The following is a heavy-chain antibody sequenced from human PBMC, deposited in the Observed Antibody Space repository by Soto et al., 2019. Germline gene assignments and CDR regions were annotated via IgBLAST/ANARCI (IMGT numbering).Heavy chain of an antibody. D-gene: IGHD3-3*01. CDR2: IYYSGST. Sequence: SETLSLTCTVSGGSISSGGYYWSWIRQHPGKGLEWIGYIYYSGSTYYNPSLKSRVTISVDTSKNQFSLKLSSVTAADTAVYYCARENFGVVPPSPSTPGYPWGQGTLVTV. CDR1: GGSISSGGYY. V-gene: IGHV4-31*03. J-gene: IGHJ5*02. CDR3: ARENFGVVPPSPSTPGYP.